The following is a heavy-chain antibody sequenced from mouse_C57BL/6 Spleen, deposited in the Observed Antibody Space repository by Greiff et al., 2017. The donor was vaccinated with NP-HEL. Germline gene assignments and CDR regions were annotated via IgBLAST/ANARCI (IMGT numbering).Heavy chain of an antibody. CDR2: INPSSGYT. V-gene: IGHV1-4*01. J-gene: IGHJ2*01. CDR3: ARSATTVVAPAY. D-gene: IGHD1-1*01. CDR1: GYTFTSYT. Sequence: VQLQQSGAELARPGASVKMSCKASGYTFTSYTMHWVKQRPGQGLEWIGYINPSSGYTKYNQKFKDKATLTADKSSSTAYMQLSSLTSEDSAVYYCARSATTVVAPAYWGQGTTLTVSS.